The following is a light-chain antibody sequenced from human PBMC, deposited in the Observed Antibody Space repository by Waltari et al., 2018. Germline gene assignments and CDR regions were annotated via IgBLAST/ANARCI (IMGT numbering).Light chain of an antibody. CDR1: QSVSRT. CDR3: QKYVTLPAT. CDR2: GAS. J-gene: IGKJ1*01. V-gene: IGKV3-20*01. Sequence: EIVLTQSPGTLSLSPGERATLSCRASQSVSRTLAWYQQKPGQAPRLLIYGASSRATGIPDRFSGSGFGTDFSLTISRLEPEDFAVYYCQKYVTLPATFGQGTTVEIK.